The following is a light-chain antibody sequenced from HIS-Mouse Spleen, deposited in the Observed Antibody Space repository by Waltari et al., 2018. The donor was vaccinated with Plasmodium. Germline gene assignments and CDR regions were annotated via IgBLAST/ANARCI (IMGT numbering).Light chain of an antibody. J-gene: IGKJ5*01. V-gene: IGKV3-11*01. CDR3: QQRSNWPPT. CDR1: QGVSSY. Sequence: EIVLTQSPAPLSLSPGERATLSCRASQGVSSYLAWYQQKPGQAPRLLIYDASNRATGIPARFLGSGSGTDFTLTISSLGPEDFAVYYCQQRSNWPPTFGQGTRLEIK. CDR2: DAS.